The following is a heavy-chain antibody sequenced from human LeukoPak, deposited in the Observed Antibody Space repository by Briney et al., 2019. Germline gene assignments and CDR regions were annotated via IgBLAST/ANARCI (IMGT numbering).Heavy chain of an antibody. Sequence: PSQTLSLTCAVSGGSISSGGYSWSWIRQPPGKGLEWIGYIYYSGSTYYNPSLKSRVTISVDTSKNQFSLKLSSVTAADTAVYYCARGHTIADYWGQGTLVTVSS. V-gene: IGHV4-30-4*07. D-gene: IGHD3-3*01. CDR1: GGSISSGGYS. CDR3: ARGHTIADY. CDR2: IYYSGST. J-gene: IGHJ4*02.